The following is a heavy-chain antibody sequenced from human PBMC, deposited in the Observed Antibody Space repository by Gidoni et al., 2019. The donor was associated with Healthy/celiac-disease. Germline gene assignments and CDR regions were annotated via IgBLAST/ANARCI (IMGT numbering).Heavy chain of an antibody. J-gene: IGHJ4*02. CDR3: ARGIPPR. CDR1: GSTSSTYS. CDR2: ISSSSSYI. V-gene: IGHV3-21*01. Sequence: EVQLVESGGGLVKPGGSLGLSCAPSGSTSSTYSMNWVRRAPGKGLEWVSSISSSSSYIYYADSVKGRFTISRDNAKNSLYLQMNSLRAEDTAVYYCARGIPPRWGQGTLVTVSS.